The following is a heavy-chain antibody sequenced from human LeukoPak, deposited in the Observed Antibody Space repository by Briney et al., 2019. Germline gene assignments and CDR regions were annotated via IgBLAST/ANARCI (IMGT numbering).Heavy chain of an antibody. CDR3: ARGSAVAGRSEFDY. V-gene: IGHV1-8*01. Sequence: SVKVSCKASGYTFTSYDINWVRQATGQGLEWMGWMNPNSGNTGYAQKFQGRVTMTRNTSISTAYMELSSLRSEDTAVYYCARGSAVAGRSEFDYWGQGTLVTVSS. CDR2: MNPNSGNT. CDR1: GYTFTSYD. J-gene: IGHJ4*02. D-gene: IGHD6-19*01.